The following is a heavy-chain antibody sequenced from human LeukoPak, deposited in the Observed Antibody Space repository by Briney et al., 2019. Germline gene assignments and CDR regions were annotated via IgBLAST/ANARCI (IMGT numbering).Heavy chain of an antibody. Sequence: SSETLSLTCTVSGGSISSYYWSWIRQPPGKGLEWIGYIYYSGSTNYNPSLKSRVTISVDTSKNQFSLKLSSVTAADTAVYYCARHGVGSSGYYYLGYWGQGTLVTVSS. J-gene: IGHJ4*02. D-gene: IGHD3-22*01. CDR2: IYYSGST. CDR1: GGSISSYY. CDR3: ARHGVGSSGYYYLGY. V-gene: IGHV4-59*08.